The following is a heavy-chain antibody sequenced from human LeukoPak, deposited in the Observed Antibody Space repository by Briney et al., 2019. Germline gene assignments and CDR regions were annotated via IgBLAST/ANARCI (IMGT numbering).Heavy chain of an antibody. V-gene: IGHV2-5*01. CDR2: IYWNDDK. CDR3: AHIGSGGSSGYYGMDV. CDR1: GFSLSTSGVG. J-gene: IGHJ6*02. D-gene: IGHD2-15*01. Sequence: SGPTLVNPTQTLTLTCTFSGFSLSTSGVGVGWTRQPPGKALEWLALIYWNDDKRYSPSLKSRLTITKDTSKNQVVLTMTNMDPVDTATYYCAHIGSGGSSGYYGMDVWGQGTTVTVSS.